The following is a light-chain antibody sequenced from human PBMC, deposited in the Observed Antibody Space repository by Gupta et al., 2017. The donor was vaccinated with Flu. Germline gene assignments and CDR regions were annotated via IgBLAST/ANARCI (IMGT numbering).Light chain of an antibody. J-gene: IGLJ2*01. V-gene: IGLV2-14*01. CDR2: EVS. CDR3: TSDTSSGTLV. CDR1: SSDVGGYNY. Sequence: SITVSCTGASSDVGGYNYVSWYQQHPGKAPKLMIYEVSNRPSGVSNRFSGSKSGNTASLTISGRQAEDEADYYCTSDTSSGTLVFGGGTKLTVL.